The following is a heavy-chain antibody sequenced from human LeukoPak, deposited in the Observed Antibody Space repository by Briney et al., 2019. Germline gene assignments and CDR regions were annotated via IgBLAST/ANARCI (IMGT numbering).Heavy chain of an antibody. CDR1: GFTFSSYW. Sequence: GGSLRLPCAASGFTFSSYWMHWVRQAPGKGLVWVSRINSDGSSTSYADSVKGRFTISRDNAKNTLYLQMNSLRAEDTAVYYCARDLTALRFLEWLPLYGMDVWGQGTTVTVSS. CDR2: INSDGSST. D-gene: IGHD3-3*01. CDR3: ARDLTALRFLEWLPLYGMDV. V-gene: IGHV3-74*01. J-gene: IGHJ6*02.